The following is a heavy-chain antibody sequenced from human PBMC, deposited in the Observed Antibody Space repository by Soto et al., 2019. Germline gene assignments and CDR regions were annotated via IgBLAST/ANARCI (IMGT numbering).Heavy chain of an antibody. CDR1: GGTFSSYA. Sequence: GASVKVSCKASGGTFSSYAISWVRQAPGQGLEWMGGIIPIFGTANYAQKFQGRVTITADESTSTAYMELSSLRSEDTAVYYCARGVPRIPINYYYGMHVWGPGTTITVSS. D-gene: IGHD2-2*02. CDR3: ARGVPRIPINYYYGMHV. CDR2: IIPIFGTA. V-gene: IGHV1-69*13. J-gene: IGHJ6*02.